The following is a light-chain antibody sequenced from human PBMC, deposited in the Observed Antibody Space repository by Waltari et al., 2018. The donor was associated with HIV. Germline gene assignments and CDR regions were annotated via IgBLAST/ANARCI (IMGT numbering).Light chain of an antibody. CDR1: QSLSNN. J-gene: IGKJ2*01. V-gene: IGKV3-15*01. Sequence: DTVLSQAPATLSVSPGKRATLSCRASQSLSNNLAWYQQKPGQAPRLLIYDAYSRASSIPARFVGSGSGTEFTLTISSLQSEDFAVYYCQQYANWPLYTFGQGPSWRSN. CDR3: QQYANWPLYT. CDR2: DAY.